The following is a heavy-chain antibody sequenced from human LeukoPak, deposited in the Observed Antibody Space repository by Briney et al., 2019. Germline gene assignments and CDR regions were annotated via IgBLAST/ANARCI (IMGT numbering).Heavy chain of an antibody. V-gene: IGHV1-2*06. CDR3: ARDFGEPYDFWSGYYTGYYYGMDV. J-gene: IGHJ6*02. CDR2: INPNSGGT. Sequence: EASVKVSCKASGYTFTSYGISWVRQAPGQGLEWMGRINPNSGGTNYAQKFQGRVTMTRDTSISTAYMELSRLRSDDTAVYYCARDFGEPYDFWSGYYTGYYYGMDVWGQGTTVTVSS. CDR1: GYTFTSYG. D-gene: IGHD3-3*01.